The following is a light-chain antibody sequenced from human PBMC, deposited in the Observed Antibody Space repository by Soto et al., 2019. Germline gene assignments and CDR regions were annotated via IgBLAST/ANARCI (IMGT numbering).Light chain of an antibody. CDR3: LLSCSGALVV. CDR2: DTS. V-gene: IGLV7-46*01. Sequence: QAVVTQEPSLTVSPGGTVTLTCGSSTGAVTSGHYPYWFQQKPGQAPRTLIYDTSNKHSWTPARFSGSLLGGKAALTLSGAQPEDEAEYYCLLSCSGALVVFGGGTKLTVL. J-gene: IGLJ2*01. CDR1: TGAVTSGHY.